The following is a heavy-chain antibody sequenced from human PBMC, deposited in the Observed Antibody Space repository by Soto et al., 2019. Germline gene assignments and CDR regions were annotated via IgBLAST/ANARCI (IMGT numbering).Heavy chain of an antibody. CDR2: RYSTGTT. Sequence: NPSETLSLTCTVSCYSINSGYIWGWVRRPPGQGLEWIGSRYSTGTTYYNPSLRRRVKMSVDTSKNQLSLVLRSVTAADTAVYYCVARATVVNSHWFDPWGQGTQVTVSS. V-gene: IGHV4-38-2*02. J-gene: IGHJ5*02. D-gene: IGHD1-1*01. CDR1: CYSINSGYI. CDR3: VARATVVNSHWFDP.